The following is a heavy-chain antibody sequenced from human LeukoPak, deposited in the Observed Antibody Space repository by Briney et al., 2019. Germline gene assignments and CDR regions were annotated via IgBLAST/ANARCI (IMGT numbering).Heavy chain of an antibody. CDR1: GSTFGNYY. V-gene: IGHV3-7*01. D-gene: IGHD2-15*01. Sequence: GGSLRLSCAASGSTFGNYYMSWVRQAPGKGLEWVAYIKKTGSETYYVDSVKGRFTITRDNTRNSLFLQMYSLRAEDTAVYFCAREDGYCSGGNCYSYFDSWGQGTLVTVSS. CDR3: AREDGYCSGGNCYSYFDS. CDR2: IKKTGSET. J-gene: IGHJ4*02.